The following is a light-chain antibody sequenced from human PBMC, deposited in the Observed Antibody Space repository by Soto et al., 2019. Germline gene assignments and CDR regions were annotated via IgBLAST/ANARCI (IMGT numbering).Light chain of an antibody. V-gene: IGKV3-11*01. CDR2: DAS. Sequence: EIVLTQTPATLSLSPGERATLSCRASQSVSRYLAWYQQRPGQAPRLLIYDASNRATGVPARFSGTGSGTDFTLTISSLEPEDFAVYYCQQHTNWPLTFGGGTKVDIK. CDR3: QQHTNWPLT. CDR1: QSVSRY. J-gene: IGKJ4*01.